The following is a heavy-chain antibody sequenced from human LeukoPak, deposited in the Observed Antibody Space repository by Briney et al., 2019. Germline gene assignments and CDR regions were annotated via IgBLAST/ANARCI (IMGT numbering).Heavy chain of an antibody. CDR1: GFTFSDAL. D-gene: IGHD5-24*01. Sequence: PGGSLRLSCAASGFTFSDALMHWVRQAPGKGLVWVSRVKGDGTFTNYADSVYGRFTISRDNAKNTLYLHMHSLRAEDTAVYYCLRDGDDFNFDYWGQGNLVTVSS. J-gene: IGHJ4*02. CDR3: LRDGDDFNFDY. V-gene: IGHV3-74*01. CDR2: VKGDGTFT.